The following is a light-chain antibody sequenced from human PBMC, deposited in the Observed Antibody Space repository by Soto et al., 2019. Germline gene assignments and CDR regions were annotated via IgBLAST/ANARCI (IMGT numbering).Light chain of an antibody. CDR3: QQYGTAPLT. J-gene: IGKJ4*01. Sequence: EIVLTQSPGILSLSPGERATLSCRASQSVPSSYLAWYQQKPGQAPRLLIFTASTRATGIPDRFSGSGFGTDCTLTISRLEPEDSAVYYCQQYGTAPLTFGGGAKVEI. V-gene: IGKV3-20*01. CDR1: QSVPSSY. CDR2: TAS.